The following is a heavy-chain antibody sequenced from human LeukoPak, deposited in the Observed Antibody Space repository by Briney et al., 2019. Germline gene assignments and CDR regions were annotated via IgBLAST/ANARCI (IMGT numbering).Heavy chain of an antibody. J-gene: IGHJ4*02. CDR2: ISSSGSTI. D-gene: IGHD3-10*01. CDR3: ARLHMVRGVTIDY. Sequence: GGSPRLSCAASGFTFSSYEMNWVRQAPGKGLEWVSYISSSGSTIYYADSVKGRFTISRDNAKNSLYLQMNSLRAEDTAVYYCARLHMVRGVTIDYWGLGTLVTVSS. CDR1: GFTFSSYE. V-gene: IGHV3-48*03.